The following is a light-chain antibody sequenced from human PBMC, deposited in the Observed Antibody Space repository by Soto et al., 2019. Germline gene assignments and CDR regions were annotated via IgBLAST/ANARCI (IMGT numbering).Light chain of an antibody. V-gene: IGKV3-15*01. J-gene: IGKJ2*01. CDR3: QQYNKWPLT. CDR1: QSISSY. Sequence: EMVMTQSPATLSVSPGERATLSCRASQSISSYLAWYQQKPGQGPRLLIYGASTRATGIPARFSGSGSGTEFTLTISSLQSEDFAVDYCQQYNKWPLTFGQGTKLESK. CDR2: GAS.